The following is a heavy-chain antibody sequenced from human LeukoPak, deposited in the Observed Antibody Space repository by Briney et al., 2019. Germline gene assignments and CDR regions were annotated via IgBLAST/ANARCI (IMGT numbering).Heavy chain of an antibody. D-gene: IGHD3-10*01. J-gene: IGHJ4*02. V-gene: IGHV5-10-1*01. CDR1: EYSFTSYW. CDR2: IDPSDSYT. CDR3: ARSYGSGSYLPTY. Sequence: GESLKISCKGSEYSFTSYWISWVRQMPGKGLEWMGRIDPSDSYTNYSPSFQGHVTISADKSISAAYLQWSSLKASDTAMYYCARSYGSGSYLPTYWGQGTLVTVSS.